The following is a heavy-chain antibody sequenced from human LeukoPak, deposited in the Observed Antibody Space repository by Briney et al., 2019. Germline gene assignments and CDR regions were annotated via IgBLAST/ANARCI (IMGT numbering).Heavy chain of an antibody. Sequence: QPGGSLRLSCAASGFTFSSYAMSWVRQAPGKGLEWVSAISGSGGSTYYADSVKGRFTISRDNSKNTLYLQMNSLRAEDTAVYYCAKSPGTRMVRGVISWFDPWGQGTLVAVSS. CDR3: AKSPGTRMVRGVISWFDP. J-gene: IGHJ5*02. CDR2: ISGSGGST. V-gene: IGHV3-23*01. D-gene: IGHD3-10*01. CDR1: GFTFSSYA.